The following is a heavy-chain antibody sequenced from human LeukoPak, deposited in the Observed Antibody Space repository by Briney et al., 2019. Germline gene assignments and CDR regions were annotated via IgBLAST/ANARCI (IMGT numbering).Heavy chain of an antibody. CDR2: IDYSGAK. J-gene: IGHJ4*02. CDR3: ARRTRDFRGPSPFDY. Sequence: PSENLSLTCTVSGASIATSGYYWGWIRQSPGKGLQWIASIDYSGAKYYNPSFSGRVAMSGDRSKNEFSLKFHSVTAADTAVYYCARRTRDFRGPSPFDYWGQGTLVAVSS. V-gene: IGHV4-39*01. D-gene: IGHD3-3*01. CDR1: GASIATSGYY.